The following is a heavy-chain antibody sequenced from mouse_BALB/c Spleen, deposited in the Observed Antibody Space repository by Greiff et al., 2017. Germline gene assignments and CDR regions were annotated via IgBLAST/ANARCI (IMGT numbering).Heavy chain of an antibody. D-gene: IGHD1-1*01. V-gene: IGHV1-7*01. CDR1: GYTFTSYW. CDR2: INPSTGYT. CDR3: ARSDRTEFDY. J-gene: IGHJ2*01. Sequence: LQESGAELAKPGASVKMSCKASGYTFTSYWMHWVKQRPGQGLEWIGYINPSTGYTEYNQKFKDKATLTADKSSSTAYMQLSSLTSEDSAVYYCARSDRTEFDYWGQGTTLTVSS.